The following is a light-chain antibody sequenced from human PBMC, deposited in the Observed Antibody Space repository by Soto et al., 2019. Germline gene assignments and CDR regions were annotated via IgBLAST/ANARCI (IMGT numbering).Light chain of an antibody. CDR1: QTVASN. CDR3: QQYHNWPPQCT. V-gene: IGKV3-15*01. CDR2: GAS. J-gene: IGKJ2*02. Sequence: EIVMTQSPASLSVSPGDGATVSCRASQTVASNLAWYQQKPGQGPRLLIHGASTRAAGVPARFSGSGSGTDFTLTISSLQSEDFAVYYCQQYHNWPPQCTCGQGTKLQIK.